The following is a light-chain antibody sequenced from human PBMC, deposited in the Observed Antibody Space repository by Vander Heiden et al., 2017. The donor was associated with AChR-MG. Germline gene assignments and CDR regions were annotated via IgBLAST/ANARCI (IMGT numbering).Light chain of an antibody. Sequence: SYELTQPPSLPVTPGQTAGVNDSGDKWGDKYACWYQQKPGQYPVLVIYQDSKRPSGIAERFSGSNSGNTATLTISGTQAMDEADYYCQAWDSRTGVFGGGTKLTVL. CDR1: KWGDKY. CDR2: QDS. J-gene: IGLJ2*01. V-gene: IGLV3-1*01. CDR3: QAWDSRTGV.